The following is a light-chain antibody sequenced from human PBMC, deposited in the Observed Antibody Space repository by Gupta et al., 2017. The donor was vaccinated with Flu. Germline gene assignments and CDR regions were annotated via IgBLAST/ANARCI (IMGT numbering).Light chain of an antibody. CDR1: QTISSSA. Sequence: IVLTRAPVSLCLSPGEIASVSCSASQTISSSALDWYQQKPVQTPRLIIYAAASSAIGNTDRFSESRGLKDFALTSSRPERKDFELYYVQQDYISPSFGQGTKVEIK. V-gene: IGKV3-20*01. CDR2: AAA. J-gene: IGKJ1*01. CDR3: QQDYISPS.